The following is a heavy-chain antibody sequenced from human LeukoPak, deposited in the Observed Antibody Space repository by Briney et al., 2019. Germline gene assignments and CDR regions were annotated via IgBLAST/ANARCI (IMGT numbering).Heavy chain of an antibody. V-gene: IGHV4-34*01. CDR3: VLSGLGDPGAFDI. J-gene: IGHJ3*02. D-gene: IGHD2-21*01. CDR1: GGSFSGYY. CDR2: INHSGST. Sequence: NPSETLSLTCAVYGGSFSGYYWSWIRQPPGKGLEWIGEINHSGSTNYNPSLKSRVTISVDTSKNQFSLKLSSVTAADTAVYYCVLSGLGDPGAFDIWGQGTMVTVSS.